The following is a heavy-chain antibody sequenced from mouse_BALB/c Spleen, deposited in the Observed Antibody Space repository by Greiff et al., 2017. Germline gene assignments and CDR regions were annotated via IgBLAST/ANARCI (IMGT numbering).Heavy chain of an antibody. V-gene: IGHV5-6*02. Sequence: DVMLVESGGDLVKPGGSLKLSCAASGFTFSSYGMSWVRQTPDKRLEWVATISSGGSYTYYPDSVKGRFTISRDNAKNTLYLQMSSLKSEDTAMYYCARQYGSRKDSYAMDYWGQGTSVTVSS. D-gene: IGHD1-1*01. CDR1: GFTFSSYG. J-gene: IGHJ4*01. CDR3: ARQYGSRKDSYAMDY. CDR2: ISSGGSYT.